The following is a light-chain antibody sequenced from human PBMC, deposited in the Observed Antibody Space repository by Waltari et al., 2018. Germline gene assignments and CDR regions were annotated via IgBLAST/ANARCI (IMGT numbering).Light chain of an antibody. CDR3: QQRHDWPLN. J-gene: IGKJ4*01. CDR1: QSVRSY. V-gene: IGKV3-11*01. Sequence: EILLIQSPVTLSVSPGERATLSFKASQSVRSYLAWYQQKPGQAPRLLIYDASNRASGIPARFSGSGSGTDFTLTISNVEPEDFAVYYCQQRHDWPLNFGGGTKLEIK. CDR2: DAS.